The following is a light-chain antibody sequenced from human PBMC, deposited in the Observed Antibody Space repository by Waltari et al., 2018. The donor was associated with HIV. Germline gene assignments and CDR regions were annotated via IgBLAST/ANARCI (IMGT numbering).Light chain of an antibody. J-gene: IGLJ3*02. CDR2: RNN. CDR3: AAWDDSLSGWV. CDR1: SSNIGSND. V-gene: IGLV1-47*01. Sequence: QSVLTPSPSPSGSPGQTVPIHCYGSSSNIGSNDVSWYQQLPGTAPQLLIYRNNQRPSGVPDRFSGSKSGTSASLAISGLRSEDEADYYCAAWDDSLSGWVFGGGTKLTVL.